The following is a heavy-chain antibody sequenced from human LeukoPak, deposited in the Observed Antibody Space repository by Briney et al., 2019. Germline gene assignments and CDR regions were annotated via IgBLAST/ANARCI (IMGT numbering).Heavy chain of an antibody. CDR3: ARGPGGVIPNQFDY. CDR1: GDTFSGYY. D-gene: IGHD3-16*02. V-gene: IGHV1-2*02. J-gene: IGHJ4*02. Sequence: ASVKVSCKASGDTFSGYYIHWVRQAPGQGLEWMGWINPNSGGTNYAQKFQGRVTMTRDTSISTAYMELSRLRSDDTAVYYCARGPGGVIPNQFDYWGQGTLVTVSS. CDR2: INPNSGGT.